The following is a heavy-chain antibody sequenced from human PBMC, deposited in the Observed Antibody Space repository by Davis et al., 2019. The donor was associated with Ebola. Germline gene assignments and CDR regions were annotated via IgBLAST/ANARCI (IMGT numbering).Heavy chain of an antibody. CDR1: GFTFSSYA. CDR3: ARRTATYYYDSSGYGTSYYFDY. Sequence: GESLKISCSASGFTFSSYAMHWVRQAPGKGLEWVAVISYDGSNKYYADSVKGRFTISRDNSKNTLYLQMNSLRAEDTAVYYCARRTATYYYDSSGYGTSYYFDYWGQGTLVTVSS. CDR2: ISYDGSNK. D-gene: IGHD3-22*01. V-gene: IGHV3-30*14. J-gene: IGHJ4*02.